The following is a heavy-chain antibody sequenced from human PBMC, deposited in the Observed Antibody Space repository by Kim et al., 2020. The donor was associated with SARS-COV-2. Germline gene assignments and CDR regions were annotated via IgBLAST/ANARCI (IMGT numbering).Heavy chain of an antibody. Sequence: DSVKGRFTISRDDSKNTLYLQMSSLRAEDTAVYYCVKDEIRWSGELGLDYWGQGTLVTVSS. D-gene: IGHD3-10*01. J-gene: IGHJ4*02. V-gene: IGHV3-64D*09. CDR3: VKDEIRWSGELGLDY.